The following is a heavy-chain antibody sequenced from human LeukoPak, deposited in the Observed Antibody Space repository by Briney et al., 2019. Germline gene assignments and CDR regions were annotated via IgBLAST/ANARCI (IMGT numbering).Heavy chain of an antibody. V-gene: IGHV3-53*01. CDR1: GFTVSSNY. CDR2: IYAGGTT. CDR3: ARRALYDSSGVNYYYGMDV. Sequence: PGGSLRLSCAASGFTVSSNYMSWVRQAPGKGLEWLSVIYAGGTTYYADSVKGRFTISRDISTRKVYLQMNSLRDEETAVYYCARRALYDSSGVNYYYGMDVWGQGTTVTVSS. D-gene: IGHD3-22*01. J-gene: IGHJ6*02.